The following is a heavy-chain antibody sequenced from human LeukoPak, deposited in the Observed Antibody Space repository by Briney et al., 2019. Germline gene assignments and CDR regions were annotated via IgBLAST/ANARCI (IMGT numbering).Heavy chain of an antibody. Sequence: KAGGSLRLSCAASGFNFSDSYMSWVRQTPAKGLEWISYISNSGSSIYYADSVKGRFTMSRDNANNSVYLQMNGLRGDGTAVYYCARRKRAFDFWGQGTLVSVSS. J-gene: IGHJ4*02. V-gene: IGHV3-11*01. CDR3: ARRKRAFDF. CDR1: GFNFSDSY. CDR2: ISNSGSSI.